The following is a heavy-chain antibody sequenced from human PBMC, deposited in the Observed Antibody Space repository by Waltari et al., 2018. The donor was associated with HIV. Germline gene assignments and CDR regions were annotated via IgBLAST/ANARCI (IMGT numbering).Heavy chain of an antibody. Sequence: EVQLVESGGGLIQPGGSLRLSCAASGFTVSSNYMSWVRKAPGKGLEWVSVIYSGGSTYYADSVKGRFTISRDNSKNTLYLQMNSLRAEDTAVYYCARTPAYYYDSSGAALDYWGQGTLVTVSS. J-gene: IGHJ4*02. V-gene: IGHV3-53*01. CDR2: IYSGGST. CDR3: ARTPAYYYDSSGAALDY. D-gene: IGHD3-22*01. CDR1: GFTVSSNY.